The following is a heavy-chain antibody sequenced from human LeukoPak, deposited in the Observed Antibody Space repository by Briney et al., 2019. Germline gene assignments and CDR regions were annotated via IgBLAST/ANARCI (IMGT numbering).Heavy chain of an antibody. CDR3: AKRMIRGVTHDAFDL. J-gene: IGHJ3*01. CDR2: VSGSGGST. Sequence: GGSLRLSCAASGFTFSRYAMSWVRQAPGKGLEWVSAVSGSGGSTYYADSVKGLFTISRDNSKNTLYLQMNSLRAEATAVYYCAKRMIRGVTHDAFDLWGQGTMVTVSS. D-gene: IGHD3-10*01. V-gene: IGHV3-23*01. CDR1: GFTFSRYA.